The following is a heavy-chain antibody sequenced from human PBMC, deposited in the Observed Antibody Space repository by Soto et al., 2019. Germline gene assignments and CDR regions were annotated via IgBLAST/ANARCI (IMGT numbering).Heavy chain of an antibody. J-gene: IGHJ6*02. Sequence: QVQLQESDPGLVKPSETLSLTCTVAGGSISSYYWSWIRQPPGKGLEWIGCIYYSGSTNYNPSLKSRVTISVDTSKNQFSLKLSSVTAADTAVYYCARGRPGGSWSFYYYYGMDVWGQGTTVTVSS. CDR1: GGSISSYY. CDR2: IYYSGST. D-gene: IGHD6-13*01. V-gene: IGHV4-59*01. CDR3: ARGRPGGSWSFYYYYGMDV.